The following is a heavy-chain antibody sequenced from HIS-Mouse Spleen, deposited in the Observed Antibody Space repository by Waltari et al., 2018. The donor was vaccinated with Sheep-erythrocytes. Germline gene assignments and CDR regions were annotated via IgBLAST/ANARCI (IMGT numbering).Heavy chain of an antibody. CDR1: GFTFSSYA. CDR2: ISYDGSNK. CDR3: ARGAFDI. Sequence: QVQLVESGGGVVQRGRSLRLSRVPSGFTFSSYAMHWVRQAPGKGLEWVAVISYDGSNKYYADSVKGRFTISRDNSKNTLYLQMNSLRAEDTAVYYCARGAFDIWGQGTMVTVSS. J-gene: IGHJ3*02. V-gene: IGHV3-30-3*01.